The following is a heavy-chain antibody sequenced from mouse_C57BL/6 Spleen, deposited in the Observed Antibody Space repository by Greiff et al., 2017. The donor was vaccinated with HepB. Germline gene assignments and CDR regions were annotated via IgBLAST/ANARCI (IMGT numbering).Heavy chain of an antibody. V-gene: IGHV14-4*01. D-gene: IGHD5-5*01. CDR1: GFNIKDDY. J-gene: IGHJ4*01. Sequence: EVMLVESGAELVRPGASVKLSCTASGFNIKDDYMHWVKQRPEQGLEWIGWIDPENGDTEYASKFQGKATITADTSSNTAYLQLSSLTSEDTAVYYCTTRYLGMDYWGQGTSVTVSS. CDR2: IDPENGDT. CDR3: TTRYLGMDY.